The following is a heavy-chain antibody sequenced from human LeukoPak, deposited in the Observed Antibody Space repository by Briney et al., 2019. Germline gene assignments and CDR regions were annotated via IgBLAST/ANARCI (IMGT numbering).Heavy chain of an antibody. CDR3: ARGFDGANAFDL. Sequence: PGGSLRLSCAASGFTFTTYWMNSVRQAPGKGLEWVANINQDGSEKDYVDSVKGRFPVSRDNAKDSLYLQMNSLRAEDTAVHYCARGFDGANAFDLWGQGTMVTVSS. CDR2: INQDGSEK. CDR1: GFTFTTYW. J-gene: IGHJ3*01. V-gene: IGHV3-7*01.